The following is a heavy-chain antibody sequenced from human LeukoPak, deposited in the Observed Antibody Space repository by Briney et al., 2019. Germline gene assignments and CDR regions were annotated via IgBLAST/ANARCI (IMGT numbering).Heavy chain of an antibody. V-gene: IGHV3-23*01. CDR3: AKGNRYCGGGSCKGDFQH. CDR1: GFTFSSYA. Sequence: PGGSLRLSCAASGFTFSSYAMSWVRQAPGKGLEWVSAISGSGGSTYYADSVKGRFTISRDNSKNTLYLQMNSLRAEDTAVYYCAKGNRYCGGGSCKGDFQHWGQGTLVTVSS. CDR2: ISGSGGST. D-gene: IGHD2-15*01. J-gene: IGHJ1*01.